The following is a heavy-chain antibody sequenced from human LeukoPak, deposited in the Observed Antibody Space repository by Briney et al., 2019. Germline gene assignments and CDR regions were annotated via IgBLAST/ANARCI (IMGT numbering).Heavy chain of an antibody. CDR3: ARGYKPASGKDGAFDI. J-gene: IGHJ3*02. CDR1: GDSINNFY. CDR2: VYSIGTT. Sequence: PSETLSLTCTVSGDSINNFYWSWIRQPAGKGLEWIGRVYSIGTTDYNPSLKSRVSMSVDTSSNQFSLRLSSMTAADTALYYCARGYKPASGKDGAFDIWGQGTMVTVSP. V-gene: IGHV4-4*07. D-gene: IGHD6-13*01.